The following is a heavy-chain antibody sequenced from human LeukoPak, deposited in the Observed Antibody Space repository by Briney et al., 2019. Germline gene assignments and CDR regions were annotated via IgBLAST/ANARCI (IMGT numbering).Heavy chain of an antibody. Sequence: SETLSLTCTVSGGSISSGSYYWSWIRQPAGKGLEWIGRIYTSGSTNYNPSLKSRVTISVDTSKNQFSLKLSSVTAADTAVYYCARQTVTTALDVWGKGTTVTVSS. CDR3: ARQTVTTALDV. V-gene: IGHV4-61*02. J-gene: IGHJ6*04. CDR1: GGSISSGSYY. D-gene: IGHD4-17*01. CDR2: IYTSGST.